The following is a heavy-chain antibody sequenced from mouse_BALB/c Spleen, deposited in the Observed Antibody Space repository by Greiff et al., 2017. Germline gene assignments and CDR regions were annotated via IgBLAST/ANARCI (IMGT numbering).Heavy chain of an antibody. D-gene: IGHD1-1*01. CDR2: IDPENGNT. CDR1: GFNIKDYY. V-gene: IGHV14-1*02. J-gene: IGHJ2*01. CDR3: ARALYYYCSSLFDY. Sequence: EVQLQQSGAELVRPGALVKLSCKASGFNIKDYYMHWVKQRPEQGLEWIGWIDPENGNTIYDPKFQGKASITADTSSNTAYLQLSSLTSEDTAVYYCARALYYYCSSLFDYWGQGTTLTVSS.